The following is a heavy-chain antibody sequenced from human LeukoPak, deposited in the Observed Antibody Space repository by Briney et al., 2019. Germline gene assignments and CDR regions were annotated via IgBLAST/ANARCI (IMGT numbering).Heavy chain of an antibody. CDR1: GGTFSNDS. D-gene: IGHD1-26*01. CDR3: ARGPPPLYRGSYRPLDH. V-gene: IGHV1-69*13. Sequence: SVKVSCKVSGGTFSNDSITWVRQAPGQGLEWVGGITPIFDTPNYAPKLQGRLTINADGSTSTVYMELRSLRSEDTAVYFCARGPPPLYRGSYRPLDHWGQGTLVAVSS. CDR2: ITPIFDTP. J-gene: IGHJ4*02.